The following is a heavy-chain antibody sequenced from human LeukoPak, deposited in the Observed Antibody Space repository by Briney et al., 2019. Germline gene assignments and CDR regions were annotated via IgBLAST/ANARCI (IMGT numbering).Heavy chain of an antibody. CDR1: GFTFSSYS. V-gene: IGHV3-21*04. CDR3: AKDSSSGWFLYYFDY. D-gene: IGHD6-19*01. Sequence: GGSLRLSCAASGFTFSSYSMNWVRQAPGKGLEWVSSISTSSSYIYYADSVKGRFTIFRDNARNSLFLQMNSLRAEDTAVYYCAKDSSSGWFLYYFDYWGQGTLVTVSS. CDR2: ISTSSSYI. J-gene: IGHJ4*02.